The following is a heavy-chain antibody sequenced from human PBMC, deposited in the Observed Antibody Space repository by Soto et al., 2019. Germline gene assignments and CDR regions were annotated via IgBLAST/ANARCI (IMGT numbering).Heavy chain of an antibody. D-gene: IGHD2-2*01. J-gene: IGHJ4*02. CDR2: TYHSGNP. CDR3: ARRRDAYTFFDY. Sequence: SETLSLTCGVSGDTISTGGYSWAWIRQPPGKALEWIGHTYHSGNPYYNPSLKSRVIISVDTSKNQFSLKLSSVTAADTAVYYCARRRDAYTFFDYWGQGTLVTVSS. V-gene: IGHV4-30-2*01. CDR1: GDTISTGGYS.